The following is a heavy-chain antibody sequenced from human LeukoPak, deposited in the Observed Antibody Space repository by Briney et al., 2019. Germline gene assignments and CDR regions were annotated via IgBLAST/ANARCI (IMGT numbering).Heavy chain of an antibody. V-gene: IGHV6-1*01. CDR3: HLSTLLKEFFRHPVGPDAPFDQ. Sequence: SQTLSLTCVISGDRVPPNSSACECIRHSPGRGPEWLGQTSYNDYAVSVTTRLSLNLDTSKIQFSLQVHSVTPDDTAVYSCHLSTLLKEFFRHPVGPDAPFDQWGQGGLVTVSS. CDR2: QTSYN. J-gene: IGHJ4*02. CDR1: GDRVPPNSSA. D-gene: IGHD5/OR15-5a*01.